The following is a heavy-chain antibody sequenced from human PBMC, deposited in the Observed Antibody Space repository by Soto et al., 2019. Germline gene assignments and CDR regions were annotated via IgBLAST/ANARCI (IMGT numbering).Heavy chain of an antibody. J-gene: IGHJ3*02. Sequence: QITLKESGPTLVKPTQTLTLTCTFSGFSLGTSGVGVGWIRQPPGKALEWLALIYWDDDKRYSPSLKSRLTITKDTSKNQVVLTMTNMDPVDTATYYCAHCPLWFGELSHAFDIWGQGTMVTVSS. V-gene: IGHV2-5*02. D-gene: IGHD3-10*01. CDR2: IYWDDDK. CDR3: AHCPLWFGELSHAFDI. CDR1: GFSLGTSGVG.